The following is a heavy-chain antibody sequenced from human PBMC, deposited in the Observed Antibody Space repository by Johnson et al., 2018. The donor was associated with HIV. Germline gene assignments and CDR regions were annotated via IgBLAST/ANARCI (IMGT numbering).Heavy chain of an antibody. CDR3: ARAGIVFDI. CDR2: ISYDGSTE. V-gene: IGHV3-30*04. Sequence: QVQLVESGGGVVQPGRSLRLSCAASGFTFSNYAVHWVRQAPGKGLEWVAVISYDGSTEYYADSVKGRFTISRDNAKDTLYLQLNSLTAEDTAVYYCARAGIVFDIWGQGTMVTVSS. CDR1: GFTFSNYA. D-gene: IGHD2-15*01. J-gene: IGHJ3*02.